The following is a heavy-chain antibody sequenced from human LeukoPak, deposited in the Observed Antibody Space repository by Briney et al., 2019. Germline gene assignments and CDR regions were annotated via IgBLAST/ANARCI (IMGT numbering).Heavy chain of an antibody. D-gene: IGHD6-6*01. CDR2: IYYSGST. CDR3: ARLGSISLDY. J-gene: IGHJ4*02. CDR1: GGSISSSSYY. V-gene: IGHV4-39*01. Sequence: PSETLSLTCTVSGGSISSSSYYWGWIRQPPGKGLEWIGSIYYSGSTYYNPSLKSRVTISVDTSKNQFSLKLSSVTAADTAVYYCARLGSISLDYWGQGTLVTVSS.